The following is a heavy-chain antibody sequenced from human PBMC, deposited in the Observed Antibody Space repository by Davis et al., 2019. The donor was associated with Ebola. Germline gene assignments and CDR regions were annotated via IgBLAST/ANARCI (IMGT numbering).Heavy chain of an antibody. D-gene: IGHD5-18*01. J-gene: IGHJ4*02. CDR3: ARVRFGDTAVDY. CDR2: IGTAGDT. Sequence: PGGSLRLSCAASGFTFSNYDMHWVRQATGKGLEWVSAIGTAGDTYYPGSVKGRFTISRENAKNSLYLQMNSLRAEDTAVYYCARVRFGDTAVDYWGQGTLVTVSS. V-gene: IGHV3-13*01. CDR1: GFTFSNYD.